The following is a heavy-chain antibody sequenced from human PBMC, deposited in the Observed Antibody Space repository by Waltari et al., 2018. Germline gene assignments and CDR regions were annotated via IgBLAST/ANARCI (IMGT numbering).Heavy chain of an antibody. CDR2: VSGSGGST. CDR1: VFTFSSYA. V-gene: IGHV3-23*04. J-gene: IGHJ3*02. D-gene: IGHD1-20*01. CDR3: ERKESNWNDKGAFDI. Sequence: EVQLVESGGGLVQPVGCLRLSCAASVFTFSSYAMSWVRQAPGKGLEWVLGVSGSGGSTDLADSVKGRFTISRDNSKNTLYLQMNSLRAEDTAVYDCERKESNWNDKGAFDIWGQGTMVTVSS.